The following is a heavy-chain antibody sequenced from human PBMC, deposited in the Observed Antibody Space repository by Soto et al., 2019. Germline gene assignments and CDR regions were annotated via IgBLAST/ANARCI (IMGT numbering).Heavy chain of an antibody. CDR3: VRDRALDSSGHWFDS. J-gene: IGHJ5*01. V-gene: IGHV4-31*03. D-gene: IGHD6-19*01. CDR1: GRPVSSGGYY. CDR2: IYHIGSP. Sequence: TLSLTCTVSGRPVSSGGYYWTWIRQFPGKGLEWLGYIYHIGSPSYNPSLKSRLSMSLDASKNQFSLNRTSVTAADTAIYYCVRDRALDSSGHWFDSWGQGTLVTVSS.